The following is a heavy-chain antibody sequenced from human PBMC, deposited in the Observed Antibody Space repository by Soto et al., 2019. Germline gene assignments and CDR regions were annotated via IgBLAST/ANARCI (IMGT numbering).Heavy chain of an antibody. CDR1: GFTFSNYA. D-gene: IGHD3-10*01. CDR2: ISYDGSNK. J-gene: IGHJ4*02. V-gene: IGHV3-30-3*01. CDR3: AKVPMVRGVIITYYFDY. Sequence: GGSLRLSCAASGFTFSNYAMHWVRQAPGKGLEWVTVISYDGSNKYYADSVKGRFTISRDNSKNTLYLQMNSLRAEDTAVYYCAKVPMVRGVIITYYFDYWGQGTLVTVSS.